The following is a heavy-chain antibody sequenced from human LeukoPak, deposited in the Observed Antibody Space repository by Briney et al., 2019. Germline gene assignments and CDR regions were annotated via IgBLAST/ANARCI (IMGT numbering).Heavy chain of an antibody. V-gene: IGHV5-51*01. J-gene: IGHJ4*02. Sequence: PGASLQISCQGSGSIFTSYWIGEMRQVPGKGLEWMGIIYPGDSDTTYSPSFQCQVTISAHKSSSTAYLQWSSLKVSDTAMYYCARLYSSSWPFDYWGQGTLVPV. CDR2: IYPGDSDT. CDR1: GSIFTSYW. CDR3: ARLYSSSWPFDY. D-gene: IGHD6-13*01.